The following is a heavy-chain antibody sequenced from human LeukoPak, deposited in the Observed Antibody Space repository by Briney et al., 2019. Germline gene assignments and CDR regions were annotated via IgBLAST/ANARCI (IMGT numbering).Heavy chain of an antibody. D-gene: IGHD1-26*01. CDR2: ICSGGST. CDR1: GFTVSSNY. J-gene: IGHJ3*02. Sequence: PGGSLRLSCAASGFTVSSNYMSWVRQAPGKGLEWVSVICSGGSTYYADSVKGRFTISRDNSKNTLYLQMNSLRAEDTAVYYCAREGWDKAFDIWGQGTMVTVSS. CDR3: AREGWDKAFDI. V-gene: IGHV3-66*02.